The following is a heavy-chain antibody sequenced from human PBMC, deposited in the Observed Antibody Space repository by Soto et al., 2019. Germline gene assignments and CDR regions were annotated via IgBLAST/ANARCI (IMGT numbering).Heavy chain of an antibody. V-gene: IGHV1-18*01. CDR3: ALLDNYVTPPPQDV. Sequence: QVQLVQSGDEVRKPGSSVKVSCKASGYIFVNYVIAWVRQAPGQGLEWMGRISPYSGNTHYASKVQGRLTMTTDTSTSTAYMDLGSLTADDTAVYYFALLDNYVTPPPQDVWGQGTTFTVSS. D-gene: IGHD3-16*01. J-gene: IGHJ6*02. CDR1: GYIFVNYV. CDR2: ISPYSGNT.